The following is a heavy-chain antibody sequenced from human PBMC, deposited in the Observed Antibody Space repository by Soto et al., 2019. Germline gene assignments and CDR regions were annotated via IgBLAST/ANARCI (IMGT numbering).Heavy chain of an antibody. CDR2: MNPNSGNT. Sequence: ASVKVSCKASGYTFTSYDINWVRQATGQGLEWMGWMNPNSGNTGYAQKFQGRVTMTRNTSISTAYMELSSLRSEDTAVYYCARVAQQLVSYYYYYYYMDVWGKGTTVTVS. J-gene: IGHJ6*03. D-gene: IGHD6-13*01. CDR3: ARVAQQLVSYYYYYYYMDV. CDR1: GYTFTSYD. V-gene: IGHV1-8*01.